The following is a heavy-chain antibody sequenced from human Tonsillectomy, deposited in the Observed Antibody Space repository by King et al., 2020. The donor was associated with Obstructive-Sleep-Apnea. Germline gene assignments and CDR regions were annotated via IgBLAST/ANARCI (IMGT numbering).Heavy chain of an antibody. D-gene: IGHD3-10*01. CDR1: GYTFTDYY. CDR2: INPSGGGP. J-gene: IGHJ4*02. Sequence: QLVQSGAEVKKPGASVKVSCKASGYTFTDYYMHWVRQAPGQGLEWMGIINPSGGGPNYAQKFQGKVTMTRDTPANTLYMEVSSLRSEDTAVYYCARGASGSYFDYWGQGTLVTVSS. CDR3: ARGASGSYFDY. V-gene: IGHV1-46*01.